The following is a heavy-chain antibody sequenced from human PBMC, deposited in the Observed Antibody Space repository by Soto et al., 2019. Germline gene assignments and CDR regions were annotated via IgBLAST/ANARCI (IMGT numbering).Heavy chain of an antibody. CDR2: ISFSGST. J-gene: IGHJ4*02. Sequence: SETLSLTCTVSRGSLRNNDHYWTWIRQYPGKGLEWIGYISFSGSTDSNPSLKSRVTISADTSKNQFSLNLSSMSAADTAVYFCAGGPNPYYFDWWGQGTPVTV. CDR3: AGGPNPYYFDW. D-gene: IGHD2-8*01. V-gene: IGHV4-31*03. CDR1: RGSLRNNDHY.